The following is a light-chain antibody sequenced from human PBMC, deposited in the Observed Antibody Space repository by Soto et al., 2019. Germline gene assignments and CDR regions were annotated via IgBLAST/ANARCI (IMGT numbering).Light chain of an antibody. Sequence: QPVLTQPASVSGSPGQSITISCTGTSSDVGGYNYVSWYQQRPGKAPKLMIYDVSNRPSGVSNRFSGSKSGNTASLTISGFQAEDEADYYCSSYTSSSTFYVFGTGTKVTVL. CDR2: DVS. CDR1: SSDVGGYNY. V-gene: IGLV2-14*01. J-gene: IGLJ1*01. CDR3: SSYTSSSTFYV.